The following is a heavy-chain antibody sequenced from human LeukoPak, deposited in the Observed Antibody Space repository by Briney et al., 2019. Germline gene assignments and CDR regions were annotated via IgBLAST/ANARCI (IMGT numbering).Heavy chain of an antibody. Sequence: GGSLRLSCAASGFTFSRYDMNWVRQAPGKGLEWVSYIRSSSSVIYYADSVRGRFTISRDNAKNSLSLQMNSLRAEDAAVYYCASVRGIYGSGTYRDYWGQGTLVTVSS. V-gene: IGHV3-48*04. J-gene: IGHJ4*02. D-gene: IGHD3-10*01. CDR2: IRSSSSVI. CDR1: GFTFSRYD. CDR3: ASVRGIYGSGTYRDY.